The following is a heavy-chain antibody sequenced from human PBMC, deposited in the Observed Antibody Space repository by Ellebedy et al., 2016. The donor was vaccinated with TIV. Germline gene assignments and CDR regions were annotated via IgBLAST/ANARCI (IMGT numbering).Heavy chain of an antibody. CDR1: GGSISSSSYY. J-gene: IGHJ4*02. Sequence: SETLSLTCTVSGGSISSSSYYWGWIRQPPGKGLEWIAYIYHTGDTGYNPSLKSRVTISIDTSKNQFSLNLTSVTAADTAMYYCARGDRSMIVVQWGQGTLVTVSS. D-gene: IGHD3-22*01. CDR2: IYHTGDT. CDR3: ARGDRSMIVVQ. V-gene: IGHV4-61*05.